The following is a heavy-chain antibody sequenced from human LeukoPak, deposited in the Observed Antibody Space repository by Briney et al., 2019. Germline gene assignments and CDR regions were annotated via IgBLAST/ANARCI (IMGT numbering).Heavy chain of an antibody. CDR2: MSYDGSAK. J-gene: IGHJ4*02. Sequence: PGRSLRLSCAASGFTFSAYAIHWVRQAPGKGLEWVTVMSYDGSAKYYADSVRGRFIISRDNSKNTLYLQMNSLRAEDTAVYFCARDDYNSLWGQGTLVIVSS. V-gene: IGHV3-30-3*01. CDR3: ARDDYNSL. CDR1: GFTFSAYA. D-gene: IGHD4-11*01.